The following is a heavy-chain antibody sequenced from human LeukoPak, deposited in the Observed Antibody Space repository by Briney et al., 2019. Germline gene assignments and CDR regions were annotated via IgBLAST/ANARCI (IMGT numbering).Heavy chain of an antibody. Sequence: SQTLSLTCTVSGGSISSGGYSWSWIRQHPGKGLEWIGYIYYSGSTNYNPSLKSRVTISVDTSKNQFSLKLSSVTAADTAVYYCARENYYDSSGYKETGYYYYYGMDVWGQGTTVTVSS. J-gene: IGHJ6*02. CDR3: ARENYYDSSGYKETGYYYYYGMDV. CDR2: IYYSGST. CDR1: GGSISSGGYS. D-gene: IGHD3-22*01. V-gene: IGHV4-31*03.